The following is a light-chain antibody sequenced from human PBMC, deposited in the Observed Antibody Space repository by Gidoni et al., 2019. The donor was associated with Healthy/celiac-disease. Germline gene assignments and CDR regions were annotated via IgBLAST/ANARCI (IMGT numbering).Light chain of an antibody. CDR2: LGS. CDR3: MQALQTPLT. V-gene: IGKV2-28*01. J-gene: IGKJ4*01. CDR1: QRLLHSNGYNY. Sequence: DIVMTQSPLSLPVTTGEPASISCRSSQRLLHSNGYNYLDWYLQKPGPSQQLLIYLGSNRASGVPDRFSGSGSVTDFTLKISRVEAEDVGVYYCMQALQTPLTFXGXTKVEIK.